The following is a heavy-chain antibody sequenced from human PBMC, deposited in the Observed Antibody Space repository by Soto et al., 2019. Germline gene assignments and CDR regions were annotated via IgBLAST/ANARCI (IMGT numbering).Heavy chain of an antibody. CDR2: ISYVGSNK. V-gene: IGHV3-30*18. CDR3: AKGGYSGYDYGDY. CDR1: GFTFSSYG. Sequence: QVQLVESGGGVVQPGRSLRLSCAASGFTFSSYGMHWVRQAPGKGLEWVGVISYVGSNKYYADSVKGRFSISRDNSRNTLYLQMNSLRAEDTAVYYCAKGGYSGYDYGDYWGQGTLVTVSS. D-gene: IGHD5-12*01. J-gene: IGHJ4*02.